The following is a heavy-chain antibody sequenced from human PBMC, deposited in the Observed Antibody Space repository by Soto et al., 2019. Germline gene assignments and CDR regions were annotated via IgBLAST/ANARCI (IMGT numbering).Heavy chain of an antibody. D-gene: IGHD6-19*01. CDR2: ISGSGGST. V-gene: IGHV3-23*01. CDR3: AKDPQPGIAVAGTPGGAFDI. Sequence: GGSLRLSCAASGFTFSSYAMSWVRQAPGKGLEWVSAISGSGGSTYYADSVKGRFIISRDNSKNTLYLQMNSLRAEDTAVYYCAKDPQPGIAVAGTPGGAFDIWGQGTMVTVSS. J-gene: IGHJ3*02. CDR1: GFTFSSYA.